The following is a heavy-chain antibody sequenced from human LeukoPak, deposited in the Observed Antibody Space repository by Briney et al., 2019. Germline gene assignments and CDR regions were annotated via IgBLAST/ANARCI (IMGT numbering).Heavy chain of an antibody. Sequence: PGGSLRLSCAASGFTFSEYYMDWVRQAPGKGLEWVARTRNKANSHTTEYAASVKGRFTISRDDPKNSLYLQMNSLKTEDTAVYYCTSCAYDYRFFENWGQGTLVTVSS. CDR3: TSCAYDYRFFEN. CDR1: GFTFSEYY. J-gene: IGHJ4*02. V-gene: IGHV3-72*01. CDR2: TRNKANSHTT. D-gene: IGHD5-12*01.